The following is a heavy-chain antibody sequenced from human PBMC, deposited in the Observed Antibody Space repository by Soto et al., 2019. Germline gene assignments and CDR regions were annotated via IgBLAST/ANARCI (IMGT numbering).Heavy chain of an antibody. Sequence: SETLSLTCAVYGGSFSGYYWSWIRQPPGKGLEWIGEINHSGSTNYNPSLKSRVTISVDTSKNQFSLKLSSVTAADTAVYYCARIRFLEWLLYRLGHYYGMDVWGQGTTVTVSS. CDR2: INHSGST. J-gene: IGHJ6*02. D-gene: IGHD3-3*01. CDR1: GGSFSGYY. V-gene: IGHV4-34*01. CDR3: ARIRFLEWLLYRLGHYYGMDV.